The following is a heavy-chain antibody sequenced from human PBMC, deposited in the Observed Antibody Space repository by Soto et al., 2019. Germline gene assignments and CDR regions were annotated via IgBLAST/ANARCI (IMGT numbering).Heavy chain of an antibody. J-gene: IGHJ4*02. CDR2: ISGIGVDT. CDR3: AKEGYTYGYFGCFDY. V-gene: IGHV3-23*01. Sequence: PGGSLRLSCAASGFTFSSYAMSWVRQAPGKGLEWVSTISGIGVDTYYADSVKGRFTISRDNSKNTMFLQMNSLRAEDTAVYYCAKEGYTYGYFGCFDYRGQGTLVTVSS. CDR1: GFTFSSYA. D-gene: IGHD5-18*01.